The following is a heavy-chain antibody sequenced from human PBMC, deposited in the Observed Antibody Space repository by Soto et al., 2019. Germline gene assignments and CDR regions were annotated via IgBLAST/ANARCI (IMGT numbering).Heavy chain of an antibody. J-gene: IGHJ4*02. CDR1: GGSISSYY. Sequence: NPSETLSLTCSVSGGSISSYYWSWIRQPAGKGLEWIGHIYTSGSTNYNPSLKSRVTMSVDTSKNQFSLKLSSVTAADTAVYYSERHGGSPHHYFDYWGQGTLVTVSS. CDR3: ERHGGSPHHYFDY. CDR2: IYTSGST. V-gene: IGHV4-4*07. D-gene: IGHD3-10*01.